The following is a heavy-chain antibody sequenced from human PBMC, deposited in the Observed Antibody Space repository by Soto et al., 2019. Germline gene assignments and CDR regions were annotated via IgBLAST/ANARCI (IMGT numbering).Heavy chain of an antibody. J-gene: IGHJ5*02. V-gene: IGHV4-4*07. D-gene: IGHD1-1*01. CDR1: GASISGFY. CDR3: VRDGTKTLRDWFDP. Sequence: SETLSLTCTVSGASISGFYWSWIRKSAGKGLEWIGRIYATGTTDYNPSPKSRVMMSVDTSKKQFSLKLRSVTAADTAVYYCVRDGTKTLRDWFDPWGQGISVTVSS. CDR2: IYATGTT.